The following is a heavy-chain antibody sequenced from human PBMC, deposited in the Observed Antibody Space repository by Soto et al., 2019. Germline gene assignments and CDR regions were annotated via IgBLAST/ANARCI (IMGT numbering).Heavy chain of an antibody. CDR2: ISSSSSYI. D-gene: IGHD3-16*02. CDR1: GFTFSSYS. J-gene: IGHJ4*02. CDR3: ASYRGYFYYDY. Sequence: GGSLRLSCAASGFTFSSYSMNWVRQAPGKGLEWVSSISSSSSYIYYADSVKGRFTISRDNAKNSLYLQMNSLRAEDTGVYYCASYRGYFYYDYWGQGTLVTVYS. V-gene: IGHV3-21*01.